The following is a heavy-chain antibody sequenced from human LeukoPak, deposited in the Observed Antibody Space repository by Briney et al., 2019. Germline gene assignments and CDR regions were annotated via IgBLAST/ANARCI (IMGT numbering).Heavy chain of an antibody. D-gene: IGHD3-10*01. Sequence: ASVKVSCKASGYPFSIYTITWVRQAPGQGLEWMGWISVYNGNTNYAPRLQGRVTLTADTSTSTAYMELRSLTSDDTAVYYCARVLGLWFGTTEGAFDIWGQGTMVTVSS. CDR1: GYPFSIYT. CDR2: ISVYNGNT. J-gene: IGHJ3*02. CDR3: ARVLGLWFGTTEGAFDI. V-gene: IGHV1-18*01.